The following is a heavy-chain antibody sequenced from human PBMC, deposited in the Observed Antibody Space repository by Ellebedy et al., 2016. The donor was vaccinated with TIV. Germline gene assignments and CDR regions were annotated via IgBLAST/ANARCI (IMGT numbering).Heavy chain of an antibody. Sequence: GESLKISCAASGFTFSSFAMHWVRQAPGKGLEWLSVIGGGGDITYHADSVKGRFTITRENFKNTVYLQMDRLKAEDTAVYYCTKATSSGFNYDRVGSEYWGQGTLVTVSS. V-gene: IGHV3-23*01. CDR2: IGGGGDIT. CDR1: GFTFSSFA. D-gene: IGHD3-22*01. CDR3: TKATSSGFNYDRVGSEY. J-gene: IGHJ4*02.